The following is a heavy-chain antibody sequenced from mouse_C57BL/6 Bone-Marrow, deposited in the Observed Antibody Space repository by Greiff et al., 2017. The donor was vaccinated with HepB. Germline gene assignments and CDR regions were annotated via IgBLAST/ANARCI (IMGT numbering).Heavy chain of an antibody. CDR2: IDPENGDT. CDR1: GFNIKDDY. J-gene: IGHJ2*01. Sequence: VQLQQSGAELVRPGASVKLSCTASGFNIKDDYMHWVKQRPEQGLEWIGWIDPENGDTEYASKFQGKATITADTSSNTAYLQLSSLTSEDTAVYYCTTSSYVDYWGQGTTLTVSS. CDR3: TTSSYVDY. V-gene: IGHV14-4*01. D-gene: IGHD1-1*01.